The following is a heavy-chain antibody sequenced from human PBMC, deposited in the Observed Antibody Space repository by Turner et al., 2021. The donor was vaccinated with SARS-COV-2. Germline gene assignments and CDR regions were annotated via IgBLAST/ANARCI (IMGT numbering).Heavy chain of an antibody. J-gene: IGHJ6*02. V-gene: IGHV3-66*01. CDR3: ARDREVAGGMDV. Sequence: EVQLVESGGGLLPPEGSLRLPCAASGFTVSSTNMRWARQGPGKGLEWVSLSYSGGSTFYADSVKGRFTISRDNSKNTLYLQMNSQRAEDTAVYYCARDREVAGGMDVWGQGTTVTVSS. CDR2: SYSGGST. CDR1: GFTVSSTN.